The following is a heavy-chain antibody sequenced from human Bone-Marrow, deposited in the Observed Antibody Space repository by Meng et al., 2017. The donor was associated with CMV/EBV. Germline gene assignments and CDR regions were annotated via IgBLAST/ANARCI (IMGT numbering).Heavy chain of an antibody. J-gene: IGHJ5*02. CDR3: ARFEAGITIFGVTSGWFDH. Sequence: GGSLRLSCAASGFTFSDYYMSWIRQAPGKGLEWVPYISSSGSTIYYSDPVKGRFTISRDNAKISLYLQMNSLRAEHTAVYDCARFEAGITIFGVTSGWFDHWGQGTLVTVSS. CDR2: ISSSGSTI. V-gene: IGHV3-11*04. D-gene: IGHD3-3*01. CDR1: GFTFSDYY.